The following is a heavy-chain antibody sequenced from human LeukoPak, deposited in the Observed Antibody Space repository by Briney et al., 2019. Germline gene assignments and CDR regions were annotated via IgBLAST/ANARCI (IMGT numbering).Heavy chain of an antibody. CDR2: IHTSGST. D-gene: IGHD2-15*01. CDR1: GGSISSGSYY. CDR3: SRVTPSAYCSGGSCYPNFDY. Sequence: SETLSLTCTVSGGSISSGSYYWSWTRQPAGRGLECIGRIHTSGSTNYNPSLKSRVTISVDTSKNQFSLKLSSVTAADTAVYYCSRVTPSAYCSGGSCYPNFDYWGQGTLVTVSS. J-gene: IGHJ4*02. V-gene: IGHV4-61*02.